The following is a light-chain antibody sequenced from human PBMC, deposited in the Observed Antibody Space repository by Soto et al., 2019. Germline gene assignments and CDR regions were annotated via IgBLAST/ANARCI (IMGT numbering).Light chain of an antibody. CDR2: AAS. Sequence: DIQMTQSPSTLSASVGDRVTITCRASQSLSSWLAWYQQKPGKAPKLLIYAASSLAGGVPSRFSGSGSGTEFTLTISSLQPDDSATYYCQQYNSYWTFGQGTKVDIK. V-gene: IGKV1-5*01. CDR3: QQYNSYWT. J-gene: IGKJ1*01. CDR1: QSLSSW.